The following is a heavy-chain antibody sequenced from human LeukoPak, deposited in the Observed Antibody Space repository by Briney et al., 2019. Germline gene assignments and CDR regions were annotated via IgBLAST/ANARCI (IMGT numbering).Heavy chain of an antibody. CDR1: GGTFSSYA. V-gene: IGHV1-69*13. Sequence: SVKVSCKASGGTFSSYAISWVRQAPGQGLEWMGGIIPIFGTANYAQKFQGRVTITADESTSTAYMELSSLRSEDTAVYYCARDGEGVAISVNYWFDPWGQGTLVTVSS. CDR2: IIPIFGTA. D-gene: IGHD3-10*01. CDR3: ARDGEGVAISVNYWFDP. J-gene: IGHJ5*02.